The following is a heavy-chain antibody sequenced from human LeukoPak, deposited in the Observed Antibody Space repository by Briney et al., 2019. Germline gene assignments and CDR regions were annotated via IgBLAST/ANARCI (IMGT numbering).Heavy chain of an antibody. Sequence: GGCLRLSCVASGCTFIINEIIWVGQASANGLEGVLSISSSRSNTNYYADSVKGLFTISRDDAKNSLYLQMNSMRAENAEVYYCAKDRYYYGARNYVPGFPDYWGQGTLVTVSS. CDR3: AKDRYYYGARNYVPGFPDY. CDR2: ISSSRSNT. J-gene: IGHJ4*02. D-gene: IGHD3-10*01. V-gene: IGHV3-48*03. CDR1: GCTFIINE.